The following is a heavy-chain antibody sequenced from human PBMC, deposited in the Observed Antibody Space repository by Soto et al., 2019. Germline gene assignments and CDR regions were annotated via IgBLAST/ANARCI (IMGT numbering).Heavy chain of an antibody. CDR2: VHHSVTT. Sequence: SETLSLTCDVSGVPVGYTSFYWGWLRQSPGKGLEWIGSVHHSVTTYYNPSLKGRVTISMDTSKNQFSLRLTSVTAADTAVYYCARDTSSTSLRAEYFQFWGQGTQVTVS. V-gene: IGHV4-39*02. CDR1: GVPVGYTSFY. CDR3: ARDTSSTSLRAEYFQF. D-gene: IGHD6-13*01. J-gene: IGHJ1*01.